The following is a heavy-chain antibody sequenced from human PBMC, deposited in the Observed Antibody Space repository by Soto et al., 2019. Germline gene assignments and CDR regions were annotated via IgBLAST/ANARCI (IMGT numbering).Heavy chain of an antibody. J-gene: IGHJ5*02. Sequence: ASVKVSCKASGYTFTSYDINWVRQATGQGLEWMGWMNPNSGTTGYAQTFQGRVTMTRNTSISTAYMELSSLRSEDTAVYFCARGQIPSWVTTFPAFDPWGQGTLVTVSS. D-gene: IGHD4-17*01. CDR2: MNPNSGTT. CDR1: GYTFTSYD. CDR3: ARGQIPSWVTTFPAFDP. V-gene: IGHV1-8*01.